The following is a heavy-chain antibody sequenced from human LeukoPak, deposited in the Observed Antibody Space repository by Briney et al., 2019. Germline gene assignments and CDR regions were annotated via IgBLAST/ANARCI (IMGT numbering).Heavy chain of an antibody. Sequence: GASVKVSCKASGGTFISYAISWVRQAPGQGLEWMGGIIPIFGTANYAQKFQGRVTITADESTSTAYMELSSLRSEDTAVYYCARDLWSIAAAGNWFDPWGQGTLVTVSS. CDR1: GGTFISYA. CDR2: IIPIFGTA. V-gene: IGHV1-69*13. J-gene: IGHJ5*02. CDR3: ARDLWSIAAAGNWFDP. D-gene: IGHD6-13*01.